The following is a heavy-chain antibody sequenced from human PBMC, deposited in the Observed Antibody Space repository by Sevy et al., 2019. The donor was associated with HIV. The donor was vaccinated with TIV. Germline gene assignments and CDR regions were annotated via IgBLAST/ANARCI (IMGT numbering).Heavy chain of an antibody. V-gene: IGHV5-51*01. D-gene: IGHD3-3*01. CDR3: ERVYMASIRIEIGGFDF. Sequence: GEALKISCKVSGYNFTSQWIAWVRQMPGKGLESMGIIFPYDSDTRYSPSFQGQVTISADKSIDTAYLQWSGLKASDTATYFCERVYMASIRIEIGGFDFWGQGTTVTVSS. CDR1: GYNFTSQW. CDR2: IFPYDSDT. J-gene: IGHJ3*01.